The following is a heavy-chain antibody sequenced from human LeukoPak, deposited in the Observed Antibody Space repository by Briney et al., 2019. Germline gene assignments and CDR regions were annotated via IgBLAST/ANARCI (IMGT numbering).Heavy chain of an antibody. Sequence: SETLSLTCTVSGGSISSYYWSWIRQPPGKGLEWIGYIYYSGSTNYNPSLKSRVTISVDTSKNQFSLKLSSVTAADTAVYYCAGDLDYYGSGSPNCFDPWGQGTLVTVSS. CDR2: IYYSGST. CDR3: AGDLDYYGSGSPNCFDP. CDR1: GGSISSYY. D-gene: IGHD3-10*01. J-gene: IGHJ5*02. V-gene: IGHV4-59*01.